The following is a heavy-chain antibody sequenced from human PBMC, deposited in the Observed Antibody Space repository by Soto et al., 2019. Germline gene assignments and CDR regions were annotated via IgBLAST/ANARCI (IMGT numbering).Heavy chain of an antibody. Sequence: GGSLRLSCAASGFTFSNYAMSWVRQAPGKGLEWVSIISGGGGTTYYADSVKGRFTISRDNSKNTVHLQINSLRVGDTAVYYCAKQAGYSSDPFDYWGQGTLVTVSS. D-gene: IGHD6-19*01. CDR3: AKQAGYSSDPFDY. J-gene: IGHJ4*02. V-gene: IGHV3-23*01. CDR1: GFTFSNYA. CDR2: ISGGGGTT.